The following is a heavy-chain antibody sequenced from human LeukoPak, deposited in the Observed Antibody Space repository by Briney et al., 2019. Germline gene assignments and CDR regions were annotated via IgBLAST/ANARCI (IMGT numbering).Heavy chain of an antibody. CDR2: ISYDGSNK. CDR1: GFTFSSYA. J-gene: IGHJ4*02. Sequence: GGSLRLSCAASGFTFSSYAMHWVRQAPGKGLEWVAVISYDGSNKYYADSVKGRFTISRDNSKNTLYLQMNSLRAEDTAVYYCAKDPYCSGGSCYFWGQGTLVTVSS. V-gene: IGHV3-30*04. D-gene: IGHD2-15*01. CDR3: AKDPYCSGGSCYF.